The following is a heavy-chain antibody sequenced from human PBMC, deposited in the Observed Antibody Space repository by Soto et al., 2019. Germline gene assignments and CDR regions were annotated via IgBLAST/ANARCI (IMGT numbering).Heavy chain of an antibody. J-gene: IGHJ4*02. CDR1: GFTFSSYA. V-gene: IGHV3-64D*08. D-gene: IGHD3-22*01. CDR2: ISSNGGST. CDR3: VKERNYYDSSGYYYLFDY. Sequence: GGSLRLSCSASGFTFSSYAMHWVRQAPGKGLEYVSAISSNGGSTYYADSVKGRFTISRDNSKNTLYLQMSSLRAEDTAVYYCVKERNYYDSSGYYYLFDYWGQGTLVTVSS.